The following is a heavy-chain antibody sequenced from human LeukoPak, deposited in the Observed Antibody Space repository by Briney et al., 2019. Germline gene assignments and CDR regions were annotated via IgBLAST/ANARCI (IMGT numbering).Heavy chain of an antibody. Sequence: PGGSLRLSCVASGFTFSSFWMSGVLQAPGKILEFVANIDQDGSVRNYVDSVKSRFIISRDNAKNSLYLQMDSLRAEDTAVYFCARDPGSSSFDYWGLGTPVTVSS. CDR3: ARDPGSSSFDY. V-gene: IGHV3-7*01. D-gene: IGHD6-13*01. CDR2: IDQDGSVR. J-gene: IGHJ4*02. CDR1: GFTFSSFW.